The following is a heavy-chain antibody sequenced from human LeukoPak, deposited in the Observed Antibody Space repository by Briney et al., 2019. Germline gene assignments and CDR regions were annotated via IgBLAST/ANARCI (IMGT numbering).Heavy chain of an antibody. CDR1: GFTFSSYA. CDR2: ISSSSSYI. Sequence: GGSLRLSCAASGFTFSSYAMSWVRQAPGKGLEWVSSISSSSSYIYYADSVKGRFTISRGNAKNSLYLQMNSLRAEDTAVYYCASLSGSYSFDYWGQGTLVTVSS. D-gene: IGHD1-26*01. V-gene: IGHV3-21*01. CDR3: ASLSGSYSFDY. J-gene: IGHJ4*02.